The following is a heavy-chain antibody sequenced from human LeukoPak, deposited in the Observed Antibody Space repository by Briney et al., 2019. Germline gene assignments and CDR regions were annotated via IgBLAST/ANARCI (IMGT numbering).Heavy chain of an antibody. V-gene: IGHV3-23*01. CDR2: IIGRGVST. Sequence: RGSLRLSCAASGFTFTSNAMSWVRHAPGGGLEWVSAIIGRGVSTYYADSVKGRFTISTDNSKNTLNLKINSRRAEETAVYYCVKVGVRMVRGVKTEDYCGQGTLFTVSA. D-gene: IGHD3-10*01. CDR1: GFTFTSNA. J-gene: IGHJ4*02. CDR3: VKVGVRMVRGVKTEDY.